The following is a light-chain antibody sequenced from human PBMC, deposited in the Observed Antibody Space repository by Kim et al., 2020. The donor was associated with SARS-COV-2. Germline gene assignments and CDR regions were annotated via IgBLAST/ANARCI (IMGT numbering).Light chain of an antibody. J-gene: IGKJ1*01. V-gene: IGKV1-5*03. CDR2: KAS. CDR3: QHYNRYSRT. CDR1: QSISSW. Sequence: DIQMTQSPSTLSASVGDRVTITCRASQSISSWLAWYQQKPGKAPKRLIYKASSLESGVPSRFSGSESGTEFTLTISSLQPDAFATYCCQHYNRYSRTFGQGTKVDIK.